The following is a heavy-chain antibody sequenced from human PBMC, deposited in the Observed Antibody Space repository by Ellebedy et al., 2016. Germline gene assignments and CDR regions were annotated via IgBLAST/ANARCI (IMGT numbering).Heavy chain of an antibody. J-gene: IGHJ4*02. D-gene: IGHD3-10*01. CDR3: AKAKEHRYYGSGSYYKNVEFDY. V-gene: IGHV3-23*01. CDR1: GFTFSSYA. CDR2: ISGSGGST. Sequence: GGSLRLSXAASGFTFSSYAMSWVRQAPGKGLEWVSAISGSGGSTYYSDSVKGRFTISRDNSKNTLSLQMNSLRAEDTAVYYCAKAKEHRYYGSGSYYKNVEFDYWGQGTLVTVSS.